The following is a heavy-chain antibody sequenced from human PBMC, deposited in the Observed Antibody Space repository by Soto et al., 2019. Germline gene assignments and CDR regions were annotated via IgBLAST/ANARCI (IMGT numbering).Heavy chain of an antibody. V-gene: IGHV4-59*08. J-gene: IGHJ5*02. CDR2: IYYSGST. D-gene: IGHD3-3*01. CDR3: ARHEQAGWSGQRNNWFDP. Sequence: SETLSLTCTVSGGSISSYYWSWILQPPGKGLEWIGYIYYSGSTNYNPSLKSRVTISVDTSKNQFSLKLSSVTAADTAVYYCARHEQAGWSGQRNNWFDPGGQGTVVTVSS. CDR1: GGSISSYY.